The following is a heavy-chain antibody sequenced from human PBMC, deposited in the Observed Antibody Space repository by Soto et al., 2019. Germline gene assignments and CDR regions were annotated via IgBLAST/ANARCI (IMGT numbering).Heavy chain of an antibody. CDR3: ASYVYSLEYSSSSHEY. CDR2: IYYSGST. D-gene: IGHD6-6*01. CDR1: GGSISSSSYY. J-gene: IGHJ4*02. V-gene: IGHV4-39*01. Sequence: SETLSLTCAFSGGSISSSSYYWGFLHQPPLKGLEWIGSIYYSGSTYYNPSLKSRVTISVDTSKNQFSLKLSSVTAADTAVYYCASYVYSLEYSSSSHEYWGQGTLVTVSS.